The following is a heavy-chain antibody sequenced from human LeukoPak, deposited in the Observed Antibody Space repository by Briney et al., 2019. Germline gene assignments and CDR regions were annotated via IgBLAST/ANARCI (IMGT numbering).Heavy chain of an antibody. CDR2: ISYDGSNK. CDR3: AKDHSSGSTHYGMDV. Sequence: GRSLRLSCAASGFTFSSYGMLWVRQAPGKGLEWVAVISYDGSNKYYADSVKGRFTISRDNSKNTLYLQMNSLRAEDTAVYYCAKDHSSGSTHYGMDVWGQGTTVTVSS. D-gene: IGHD3-22*01. V-gene: IGHV3-30*18. J-gene: IGHJ6*02. CDR1: GFTFSSYG.